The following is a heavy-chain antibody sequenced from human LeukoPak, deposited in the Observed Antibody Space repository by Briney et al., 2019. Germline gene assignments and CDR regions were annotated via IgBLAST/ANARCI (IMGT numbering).Heavy chain of an antibody. CDR2: IIPIFGTA. D-gene: IGHD3-3*01. CDR1: GGTFSSYA. Sequence: ASVKVSCKASGGTFSSYAISWVRQAPGQGLEWMGGIIPIFGTANYAQKFQGRVTITADESTSTAYMELSSLRSEDTAVYYRARSSRIFGVVPPRRRNYYYYGMDVWGQGTTVTVSS. V-gene: IGHV1-69*13. CDR3: ARSSRIFGVVPPRRRNYYYYGMDV. J-gene: IGHJ6*02.